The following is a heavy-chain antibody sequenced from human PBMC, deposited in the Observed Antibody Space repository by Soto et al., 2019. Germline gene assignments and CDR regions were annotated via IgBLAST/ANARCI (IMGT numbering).Heavy chain of an antibody. Sequence: QVQLVESGRGVVQPGRSLRLSCAASGFTFSNYGMHWVRQAPGKGLEWVAVISHDGSDIKYADSVKGRFTVSRDNSRNTLYLQINSLRPEDTAMYYCAKCVASFGVFLGPNGLTDSWGQGTLVTVSS. CDR1: GFTFSNYG. CDR2: ISHDGSDI. D-gene: IGHD3-3*01. J-gene: IGHJ4*02. V-gene: IGHV3-30*18. CDR3: AKCVASFGVFLGPNGLTDS.